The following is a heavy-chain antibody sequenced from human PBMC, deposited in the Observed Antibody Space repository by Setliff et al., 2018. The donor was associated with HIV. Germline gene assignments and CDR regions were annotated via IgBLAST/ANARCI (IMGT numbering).Heavy chain of an antibody. CDR2: VSVYSGKT. CDR1: GYTFSSYG. D-gene: IGHD1-1*01. V-gene: IGHV1-8*01. Sequence: ASVKVSCKASGYTFSSYGISWVRQAPGQGLEWMGWVSVYSGKTDYAQKFQGRVTMTRNTSTSTAYMELSSLTSEDTAVYYCARPSVRMARNWYDFGYWGQGTLVTAPQ. CDR3: ARPSVRMARNWYDFGY. J-gene: IGHJ4*02.